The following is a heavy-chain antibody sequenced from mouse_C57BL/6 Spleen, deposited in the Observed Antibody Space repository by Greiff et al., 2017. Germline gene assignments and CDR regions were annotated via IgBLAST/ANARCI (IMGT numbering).Heavy chain of an antibody. CDR1: GYTFTDYN. CDR3: ARDGIYYGNSWFAY. J-gene: IGHJ3*01. D-gene: IGHD2-1*01. V-gene: IGHV1-22*01. Sequence: LVKPGASVKMSCKASGYTFTDYNMHWVKQSHGKSLEWIGYINPNNGGTSHNQKFKGKATLTVNKSSSPASMKLRSLTSEDSAVDYCARDGIYYGNSWFAYWGQGTLVTVSA. CDR2: INPNNGGT.